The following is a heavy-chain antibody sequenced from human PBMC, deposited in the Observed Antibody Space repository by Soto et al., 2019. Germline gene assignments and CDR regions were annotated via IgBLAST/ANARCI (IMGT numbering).Heavy chain of an antibody. D-gene: IGHD6-13*01. V-gene: IGHV3-21*01. CDR3: ARDRRQQPFDP. CDR1: GFSFSTNS. CDR2: ISSSSSYI. J-gene: IGHJ5*02. Sequence: GESLKISCAASGFSFSTNSMNWVRQAPGKGLEWVSSISSSSSYIFYADSMKGRFTISRDDAKNSLYLQMNSLRAGDTAVYYCARDRRQQPFDPWGQGTLVTVSS.